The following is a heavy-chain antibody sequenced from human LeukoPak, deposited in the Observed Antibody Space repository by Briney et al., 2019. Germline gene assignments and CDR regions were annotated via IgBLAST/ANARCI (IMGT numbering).Heavy chain of an antibody. CDR3: ARDPPDSSRWFDP. D-gene: IGHD6-19*01. CDR2: IYTSGST. CDR1: GGSISSYY. V-gene: IGHV4-4*07. Sequence: PSETLSLTCTVSGGSISSYYWSLIRQPARKGLEWIGRIYTSGSTNYNPSLKSRVTMSIDTSKNQFSLKLSSVTAADTAVYYCARDPPDSSRWFDPWGQGTLVTVSS. J-gene: IGHJ5*02.